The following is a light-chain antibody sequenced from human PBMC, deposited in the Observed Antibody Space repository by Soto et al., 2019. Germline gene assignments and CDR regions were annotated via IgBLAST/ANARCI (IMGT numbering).Light chain of an antibody. V-gene: IGKV1-5*03. CDR1: QSINSW. Sequence: DIQMTQSPSTLSASVGDRVTITCRASQSINSWLAWYQQKPGKAPKVLIFKASSLESGVPSRFSGSGSGREFTLTISSLQPEDFATYYCQQCETYWTFGQGTKVEVK. CDR3: QQCETYWT. CDR2: KAS. J-gene: IGKJ1*01.